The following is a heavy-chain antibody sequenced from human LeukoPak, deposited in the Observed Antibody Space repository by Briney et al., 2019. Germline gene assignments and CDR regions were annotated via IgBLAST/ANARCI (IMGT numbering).Heavy chain of an antibody. CDR1: GGSFSGYY. CDR2: INHSGST. D-gene: IGHD2-2*01. Sequence: PAETLSLTCAVYGGSFSGYYWSWIRQPPGKGLEWIGEINHSGSTNYNPSLKSRVTISVATSKNQFSLKLSSVTAEDTAVYYCARPVVRKARRHFQHWGQGTLVTVSS. CDR3: ARPVVRKARRHFQH. J-gene: IGHJ1*01. V-gene: IGHV4-34*01.